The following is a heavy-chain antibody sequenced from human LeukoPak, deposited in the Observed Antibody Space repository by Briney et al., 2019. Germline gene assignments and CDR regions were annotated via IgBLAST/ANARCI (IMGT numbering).Heavy chain of an antibody. D-gene: IGHD6-13*01. CDR2: IYYTGTT. V-gene: IGHV4-39*07. Sequence: PSETLSLTCTVSGGSISSSLYHWGWIRQSPGKNLEWLGSIYYTGTTHYNPSLKSRVTISVDTSKNQFSLNLSSVTAADTAVYYCARDWRYSSRWPLPAPGWFDPWGQGTLVTVSS. J-gene: IGHJ5*02. CDR3: ARDWRYSSRWPLPAPGWFDP. CDR1: GGSISSSLYH.